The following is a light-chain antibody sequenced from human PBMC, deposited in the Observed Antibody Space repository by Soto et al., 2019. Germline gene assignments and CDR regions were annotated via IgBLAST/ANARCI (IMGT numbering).Light chain of an antibody. CDR2: DAS. V-gene: IGKV1-13*02. Sequence: AIQLTQSPSSLSASIGDRVTITCRARQGIGSALAWYQQAPGKPPKLLMFDASTLENGVPSRFSGGGSGTDFTLTISSLQPEDFATYYRLLFNTYPQAFGGGTKVEIK. J-gene: IGKJ4*01. CDR1: QGIGSA. CDR3: LLFNTYPQA.